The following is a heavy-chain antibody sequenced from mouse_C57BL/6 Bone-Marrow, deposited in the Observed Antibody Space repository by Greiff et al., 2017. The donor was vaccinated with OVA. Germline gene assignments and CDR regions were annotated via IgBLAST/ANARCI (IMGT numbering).Heavy chain of an antibody. CDR2: ISDGGSYT. J-gene: IGHJ2*01. CDR1: GFTFSSYA. Sequence: EVKLMESGGGLVKPGGSLKLSCAASGFTFSSYAMSWVRQTPEKRLEWVATISDGGSYTYYPDNVKGRFTISRDNAMNNLYLQMSHLKSEDTAMYYCARNWADYWGQGTTLTVSS. CDR3: ARNWADY. D-gene: IGHD4-1*01. V-gene: IGHV5-4*03.